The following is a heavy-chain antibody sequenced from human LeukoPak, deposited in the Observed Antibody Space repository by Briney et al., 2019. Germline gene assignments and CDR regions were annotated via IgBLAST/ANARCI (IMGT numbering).Heavy chain of an antibody. Sequence: PGGSLRLSCAASGFTFSSYAMSWVRQAPGKGLEWVSAISGSGGSTYYADSVKGRFTISRDKSKNTLYLQMNSLRAEDTAVYYCAKDRVWQLLYDWFDPWGRGTLVTVSS. V-gene: IGHV3-23*01. CDR1: GFTFSSYA. CDR3: AKDRVWQLLYDWFDP. D-gene: IGHD2-2*02. J-gene: IGHJ5*02. CDR2: ISGSGGST.